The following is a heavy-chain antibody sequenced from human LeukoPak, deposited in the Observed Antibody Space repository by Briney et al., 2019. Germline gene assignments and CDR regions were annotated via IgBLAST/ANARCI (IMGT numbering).Heavy chain of an antibody. D-gene: IGHD6-13*01. Sequence: PGGSLRLSCAASGFTVSSNYMSWVRQAPGKGLEWVSVIYSGGSTYYADSVKGRFTISRDNSKNTLYLQMNSLRAEDTAVYYCARARPPYSSSWYHYYYYMDVWSKGTTVTVSS. V-gene: IGHV3-53*01. CDR2: IYSGGST. J-gene: IGHJ6*03. CDR3: ARARPPYSSSWYHYYYYMDV. CDR1: GFTVSSNY.